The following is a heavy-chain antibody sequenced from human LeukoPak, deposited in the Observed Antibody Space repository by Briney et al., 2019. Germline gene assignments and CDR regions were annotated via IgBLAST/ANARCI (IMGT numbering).Heavy chain of an antibody. Sequence: PGGSLRLSCAASGFTFSSYSMNWVRQAPGKGLEWVAFIRYDGSNKYYADSVKGRFTISRDNSKNTLYLQMNSLRAEDTAVYYCAKDGGFVVPTSPYDWGQGTLVTVSS. CDR1: GFTFSSYS. J-gene: IGHJ4*02. D-gene: IGHD2-2*01. V-gene: IGHV3-30*02. CDR2: IRYDGSNK. CDR3: AKDGGFVVPTSPYD.